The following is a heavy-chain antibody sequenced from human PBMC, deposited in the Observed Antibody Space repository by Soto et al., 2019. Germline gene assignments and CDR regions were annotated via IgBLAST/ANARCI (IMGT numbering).Heavy chain of an antibody. J-gene: IGHJ4*02. CDR2: IWYDGSNK. V-gene: IGHV3-33*01. Sequence: GGSLRLSCAASGFTFSSYGMHWVRQAPGKGLEWVAVIWYDGSNKYYADSVKGRFTISRDNSKNTLYLQMNSLRAEDTAVYYCARERGDYYDSSGYYYFGFDFDYWGQGTLVTVSS. D-gene: IGHD3-22*01. CDR1: GFTFSSYG. CDR3: ARERGDYYDSSGYYYFGFDFDY.